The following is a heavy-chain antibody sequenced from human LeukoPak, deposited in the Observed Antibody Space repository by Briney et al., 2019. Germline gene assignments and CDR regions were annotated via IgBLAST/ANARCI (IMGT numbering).Heavy chain of an antibody. CDR1: GFIFSHAW. CDR3: AVDTPVIDAQIDY. Sequence: GGCLRLSCTASGFIFSHAWMNWVRQAPGKGLQWLGRIRSGGAREYAAPAQGRFTISRDDSRNTVYLEMNNLDTDDTAVYFCAVDTPVIDAQIDYWGQGTLVTVSS. CDR2: IRSGGAR. J-gene: IGHJ4*02. V-gene: IGHV3-15*01. D-gene: IGHD3-16*02.